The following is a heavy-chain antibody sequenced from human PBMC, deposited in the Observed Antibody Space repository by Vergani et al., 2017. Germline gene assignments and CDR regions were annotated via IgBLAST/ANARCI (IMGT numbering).Heavy chain of an antibody. CDR1: GGSISSYY. Sequence: QVQLQESGPGLVKPSETLSLTCTVSGGSISSYYWSWIRQPPGKGLEWIGYIYYSGSTNYNPSLKSRVTISVDTSKNQFSLKLSSVTAAATAVYYCARDRSSGWSALFDYWGQGTLVTVSS. CDR2: IYYSGST. V-gene: IGHV4-59*01. CDR3: ARDRSSGWSALFDY. D-gene: IGHD6-19*01. J-gene: IGHJ4*02.